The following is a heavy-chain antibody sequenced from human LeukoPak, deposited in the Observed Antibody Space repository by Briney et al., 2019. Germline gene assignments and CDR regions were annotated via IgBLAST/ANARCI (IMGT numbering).Heavy chain of an antibody. CDR3: ARGLTAPPDY. CDR1: GGSITSGGDC. D-gene: IGHD3-16*01. J-gene: IGHJ4*02. V-gene: IGHV4-31*03. Sequence: PSETLSLTCTVSGGSITSGGDCWSWIRQHPGKGLEWFGYIYDRGSTYSNPSLKSRVTRPVNKSNNPLSLKLSSVTAADTAVYYCARGLTAPPDYWGQGTLVTVSS. CDR2: IYDRGST.